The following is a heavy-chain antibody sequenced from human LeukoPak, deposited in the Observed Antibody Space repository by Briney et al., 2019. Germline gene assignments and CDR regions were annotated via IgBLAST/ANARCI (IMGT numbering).Heavy chain of an antibody. CDR2: ISYDGSNK. CDR3: VRDFSEDCRGDCYSPYYFDY. J-gene: IGHJ4*02. D-gene: IGHD2-21*02. V-gene: IGHV3-30-3*01. CDR1: GFTLSSYA. Sequence: GGSLRLSCAASGFTLSSYAMHWVRQAPGKGLEWVAVISYDGSNKYYADSVKGRFTISRDSAKNSLYLQMNSLRAEDTAVYYCVRDFSEDCRGDCYSPYYFDYWGQGTLVTVSS.